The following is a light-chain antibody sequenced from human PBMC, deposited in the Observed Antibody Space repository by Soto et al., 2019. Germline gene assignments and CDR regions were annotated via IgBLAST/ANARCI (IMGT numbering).Light chain of an antibody. V-gene: IGKV1-5*03. CDR3: QQYNDFQYT. J-gene: IGKJ2*01. Sequence: DIQMTQSPSTLSASVGDGVTITCRASQIIGSWLAWYQQKPGKAPKLLIYKATNLQSGVPSRFSGSGSGTDFSLTIISLQPEDSPTYFCQQYNDFQYTFGPGTKLEI. CDR2: KAT. CDR1: QIIGSW.